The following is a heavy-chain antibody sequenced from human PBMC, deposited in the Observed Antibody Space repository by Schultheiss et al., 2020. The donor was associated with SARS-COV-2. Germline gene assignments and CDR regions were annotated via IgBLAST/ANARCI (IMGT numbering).Heavy chain of an antibody. V-gene: IGHV3-15*01. CDR3: TTAPSVNYDSSGPVDY. CDR1: GFTFSSYS. J-gene: IGHJ4*02. CDR2: IKSKTDGGTT. Sequence: GGSLRLSCAASGFTFSSYSMNWVRQAPGKGLEWVGRIKSKTDGGTTDYAAPVKGRFTISRDDSKNTLYLQMNSLKTEDTAVYYCTTAPSVNYDSSGPVDYWGQGTLVTVSS. D-gene: IGHD3-22*01.